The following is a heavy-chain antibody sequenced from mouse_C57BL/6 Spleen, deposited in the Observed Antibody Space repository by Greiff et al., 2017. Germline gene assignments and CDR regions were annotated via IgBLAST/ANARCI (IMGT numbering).Heavy chain of an antibody. Sequence: EVKLVESGGGLVSPGGSLKLSCAASGFTFSSYAMSWVRQTPEKRLEWVATISDGGSYTYYPDNVKGRFTISRDNAKNNLYLQMSHLKSEDTAMYYGARDDGSSYGYFDVWGTGTTVSVSS. CDR2: ISDGGSYT. D-gene: IGHD1-1*01. CDR3: ARDDGSSYGYFDV. J-gene: IGHJ1*03. V-gene: IGHV5-4*01. CDR1: GFTFSSYA.